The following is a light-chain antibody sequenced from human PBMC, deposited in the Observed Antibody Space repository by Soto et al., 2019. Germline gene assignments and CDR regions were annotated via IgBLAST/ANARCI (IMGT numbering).Light chain of an antibody. CDR1: SSDIGDYNY. CDR3: SSYTRSGTQV. CDR2: DLS. Sequence: QSVLTQPASVSGSPGQSITISCTATSSDIGDYNYVSWYLQHPGKAPKLIIYDLSYRPSGISNRFSGSKSVNTASLTISGLQAEDEADYYCSSYTRSGTQVFGPGTKLTVL. J-gene: IGLJ1*01. V-gene: IGLV2-14*03.